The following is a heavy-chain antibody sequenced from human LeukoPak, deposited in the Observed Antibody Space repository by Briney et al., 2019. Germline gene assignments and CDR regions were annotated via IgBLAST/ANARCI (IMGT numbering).Heavy chain of an antibody. CDR1: GYTFTNYG. CDR2: ISTSNGDT. J-gene: IGHJ3*02. CDR3: ARQLDSGYDLNDAFDI. D-gene: IGHD5-12*01. Sequence: ASVKVSCKASGYTFTNYGLSWVRQAPGQGLEWMGWISTSNGDTKYAQNLPGRVTMTTDTSTSTAYMELRSLRSEDTAVYYCARQLDSGYDLNDAFDIWGQGTMVTVSS. V-gene: IGHV1-18*01.